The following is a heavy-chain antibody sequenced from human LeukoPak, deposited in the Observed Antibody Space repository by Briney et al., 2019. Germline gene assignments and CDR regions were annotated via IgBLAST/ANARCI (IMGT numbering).Heavy chain of an antibody. J-gene: IGHJ4*02. CDR1: GFTFSSYA. Sequence: GGSLRLSCAASGFTFSSYAMHWVRQAPGKGLGYVSGISSDGGSTYYADSVKGRFTISRDNSKNTLYLQMGSLRAEDMAVYYCVRDRGWLQHFDYWGQGTLVTVSS. CDR2: ISSDGGST. CDR3: VRDRGWLQHFDY. V-gene: IGHV3-64*02. D-gene: IGHD5-24*01.